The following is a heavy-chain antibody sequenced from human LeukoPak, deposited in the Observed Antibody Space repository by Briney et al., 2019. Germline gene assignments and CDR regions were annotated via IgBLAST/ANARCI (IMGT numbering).Heavy chain of an antibody. J-gene: IGHJ4*02. CDR2: ISYDGSNK. CDR1: GFTFSSYA. CDR3: AKDVLPRWPHRYFDY. D-gene: IGHD5-24*01. Sequence: GGSLRLSCAASGFTFSSYAMHWVRQAPGKGLEWVAVISYDGSNKYYADSVKGRFTISRDNSKNTLYLQMNSLRAEDTAVYYCAKDVLPRWPHRYFDYWGQGTLVTVSS. V-gene: IGHV3-30-3*01.